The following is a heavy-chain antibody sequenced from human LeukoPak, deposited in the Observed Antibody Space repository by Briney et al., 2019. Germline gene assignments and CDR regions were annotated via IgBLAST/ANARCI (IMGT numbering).Heavy chain of an antibody. V-gene: IGHV4-4*09. Sequence: SETLSLTCTVSGDSINNHYWSWIRQPPGKGLEWIGYIYTSGSTNYNPSLKSRVTISVDTSKNQFSLKLSSVTAADTAVYYCASLAPAGSWGQGTLVTVSS. J-gene: IGHJ4*02. CDR1: GDSINNHY. D-gene: IGHD6-13*01. CDR3: ASLAPAGS. CDR2: IYTSGST.